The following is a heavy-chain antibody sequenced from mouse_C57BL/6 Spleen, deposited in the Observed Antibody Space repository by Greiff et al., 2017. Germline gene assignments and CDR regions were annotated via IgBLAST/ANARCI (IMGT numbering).Heavy chain of an antibody. CDR3: ARSGTGTGFAY. V-gene: IGHV1-54*01. J-gene: IGHJ3*01. D-gene: IGHD4-1*01. CDR1: GYAFTNYL. CDR2: INPGSGGT. Sequence: QVQLQQSGAELVRPGTSVKVSCKASGYAFTNYLIEWVKQRPGQGLEWIGVINPGSGGTNYNEKFKGKATLTADKSSSTAYMQRSSLTSEDSAVYFGARSGTGTGFAYWGQGTLVTVSA.